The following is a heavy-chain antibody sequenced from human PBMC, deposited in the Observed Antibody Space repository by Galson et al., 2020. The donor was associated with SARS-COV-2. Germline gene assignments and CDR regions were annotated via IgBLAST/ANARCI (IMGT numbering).Heavy chain of an antibody. CDR3: ATIRAAGGILDD. V-gene: IGHV3-11*06. CDR1: GFTFSDYY. J-gene: IGHJ4*02. Sequence: GESLKISCAASGFTFSDYYMSWLRQAPGKGLEWLSYISGTSSYTNYADSVKGRFTISRDNAKNSLYLHMNSLRAEDTAVYYCATIRAAGGILDDWGQGTLVTVSS. CDR2: ISGTSSYT. D-gene: IGHD6-13*01.